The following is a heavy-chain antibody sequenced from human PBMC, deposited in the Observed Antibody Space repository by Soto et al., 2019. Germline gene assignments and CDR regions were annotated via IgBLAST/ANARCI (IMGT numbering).Heavy chain of an antibody. CDR1: GYTFTSYD. CDR2: MNPNSGNT. Sequence: ASVKVSCKASGYTFTSYDINWVRQATGQGLEWMGWMNPNSGNTGYAQKFQGRVTMTRNTSISTAYMELSSLRSEDTAVYYCARGWYFDWLLQRRIPWGKRNWFDPWGQGTLVTVSS. J-gene: IGHJ5*02. D-gene: IGHD3-9*01. CDR3: ARGWYFDWLLQRRIPWGKRNWFDP. V-gene: IGHV1-8*01.